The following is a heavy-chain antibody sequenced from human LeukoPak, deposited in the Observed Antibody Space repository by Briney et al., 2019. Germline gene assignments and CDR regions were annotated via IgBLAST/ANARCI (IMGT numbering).Heavy chain of an antibody. CDR3: AREPDGSYDY. Sequence: PSETLSLTCAVYGGSFSGYYWSWIRQPPGKGLEWIGEINHRRSTNYNPSLKSRVTMSVDTSKNQFSLNLGSVTAADTAVYYCAREPDGSYDYWGQGTLVTVSS. V-gene: IGHV4-34*01. D-gene: IGHD1-14*01. CDR2: INHRRST. CDR1: GGSFSGYY. J-gene: IGHJ4*02.